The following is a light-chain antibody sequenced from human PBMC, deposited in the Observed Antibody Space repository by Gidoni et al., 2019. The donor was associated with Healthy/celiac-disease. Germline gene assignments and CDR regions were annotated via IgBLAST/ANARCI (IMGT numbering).Light chain of an antibody. V-gene: IGKV3-20*01. CDR3: QQYGSSRT. Sequence: EIVLTQSPGTLSLSPGERATLSCRASQSVSSSYLAWYQQKPGQAPRLLIYGASSRATGIPDRFSGSGSGTDFTLNISRLEPEYFAVYYCQQYGSSRTFXQXTKVEIK. CDR2: GAS. CDR1: QSVSSSY. J-gene: IGKJ1*01.